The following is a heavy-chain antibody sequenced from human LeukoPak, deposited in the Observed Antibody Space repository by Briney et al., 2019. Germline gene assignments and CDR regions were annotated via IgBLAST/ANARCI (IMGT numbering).Heavy chain of an antibody. CDR2: IYYSGST. CDR1: GNSISSGDYY. V-gene: IGHV4-39*01. CDR3: ARLSRGALKDY. Sequence: SETLSLTCTVSGNSISSGDYYWGWIRQPPWKGLEWIGSIYYSGSTYYNPSLKSRVTISVDTSKNQFSLKLSSVTAADTAVYYCARLSRGALKDYWGQGTLVTVSS. J-gene: IGHJ4*02. D-gene: IGHD1-26*01.